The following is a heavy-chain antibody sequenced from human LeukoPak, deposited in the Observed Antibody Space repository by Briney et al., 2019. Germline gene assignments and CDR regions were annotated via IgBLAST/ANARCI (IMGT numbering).Heavy chain of an antibody. J-gene: IGHJ4*02. Sequence: GGSLRLSCAASGFTFSSYGMHWVRQAPGKGLEWVAVIWYDGSNKYYADSVKGRFTISRDNSKNTLYLQMNSLRAEDTAVYYCAKDGIAVAGTSAWYWGQGTQVTVSS. CDR3: AKDGIAVAGTSAWY. V-gene: IGHV3-33*06. D-gene: IGHD6-19*01. CDR2: IWYDGSNK. CDR1: GFTFSSYG.